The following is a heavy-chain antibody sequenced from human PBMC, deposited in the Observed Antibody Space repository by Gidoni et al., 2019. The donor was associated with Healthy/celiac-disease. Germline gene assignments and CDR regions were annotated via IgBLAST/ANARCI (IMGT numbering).Heavy chain of an antibody. Sequence: EVQLLESGGGLVQPGGSLRLSFAASGFTFSSYSMSWVRQAPGKGLEWVSAISGSGGSTYYADSVKGRFTISRDNSKNTLYLQMNSLRAEDTAVYYCAKTGQQLVQDNIWGAYYYYMDVWGKGTTVTVSS. CDR2: ISGSGGST. J-gene: IGHJ6*03. CDR1: GFTFSSYS. V-gene: IGHV3-23*01. D-gene: IGHD6-13*01. CDR3: AKTGQQLVQDNIWGAYYYYMDV.